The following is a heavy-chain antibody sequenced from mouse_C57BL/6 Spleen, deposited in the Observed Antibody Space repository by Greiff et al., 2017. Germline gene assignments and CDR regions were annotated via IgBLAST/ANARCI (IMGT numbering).Heavy chain of an antibody. CDR3: AREGYYGNFFDY. V-gene: IGHV1-64*01. CDR1: GYTFTSYW. D-gene: IGHD2-1*01. Sequence: VQLQQPGAELVKPGASVKLSCKASGYTFTSYWMHWVKQRPGQGLEWIGMIHPNSGSTNYNEKLKSKATLTVDKSSSTAYMQLSSLTSEDSAVYYCAREGYYGNFFDYWGQGTTLTVSS. J-gene: IGHJ2*01. CDR2: IHPNSGST.